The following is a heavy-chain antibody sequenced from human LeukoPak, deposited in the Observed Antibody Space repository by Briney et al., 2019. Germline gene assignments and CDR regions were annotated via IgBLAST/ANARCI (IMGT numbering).Heavy chain of an antibody. Sequence: PSETLSLTCTVSGGSISSYYWGWIRQPPGKGLEWIGSIYYSGSTYYNPSLESRVTISVDTSKNQFSLKLSSVTAADTAVYYCASLGGSSWYGDYWGQGTLVTVSS. CDR3: ASLGGSSWYGDY. CDR1: GGSISSYY. CDR2: IYYSGST. D-gene: IGHD6-13*01. V-gene: IGHV4-39*01. J-gene: IGHJ4*02.